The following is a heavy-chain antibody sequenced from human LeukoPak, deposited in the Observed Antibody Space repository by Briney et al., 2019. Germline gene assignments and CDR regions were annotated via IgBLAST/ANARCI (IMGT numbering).Heavy chain of an antibody. Sequence: ASVKVSCKASGYTFTSYDINWVRQATGQGLEWMGWMNPNSGNTGYAQKFQGRVTITRNTSISTAYMELSSLRSEDTAVYCCARANYGDSGWFDPWGQGTLVTVSS. V-gene: IGHV1-8*03. D-gene: IGHD4-17*01. CDR3: ARANYGDSGWFDP. CDR1: GYTFTSYD. J-gene: IGHJ5*02. CDR2: MNPNSGNT.